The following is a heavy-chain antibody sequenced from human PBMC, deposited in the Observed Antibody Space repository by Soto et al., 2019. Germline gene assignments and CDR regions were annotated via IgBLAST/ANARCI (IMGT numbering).Heavy chain of an antibody. CDR2: IIPIFGTA. CDR1: GGTFSSYA. J-gene: IGHJ4*02. V-gene: IGHV1-69*13. Sequence: VKVSCKASGGTFSSYAISWVRQAPGQGLEWMGGIIPIFGTANYAQKFQGRVTITADESTSTAYMELSSLRSEDTAVYYCAGMVTGYYDSSGYFPYWGQGTLVTVSS. CDR3: AGMVTGYYDSSGYFPY. D-gene: IGHD3-22*01.